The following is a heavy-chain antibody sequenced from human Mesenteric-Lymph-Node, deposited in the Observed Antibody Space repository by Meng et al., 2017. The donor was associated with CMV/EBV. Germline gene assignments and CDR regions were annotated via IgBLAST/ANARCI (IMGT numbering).Heavy chain of an antibody. CDR2: INHSGST. Sequence: QGPQQDGGAGLLKPSEPLSLTCAVYGGSFSVYYWSWIRQPPGKGLEWIGEINHSGSTNYNPSLKSRVTISVDTSKNQFSLKLSSVTAADTAVYYCARHQRWLKSEGGFNYWGQGTLVTVSS. J-gene: IGHJ4*02. V-gene: IGHV4-34*01. CDR3: ARHQRWLKSEGGFNY. CDR1: GGSFSVYY. D-gene: IGHD4-23*01.